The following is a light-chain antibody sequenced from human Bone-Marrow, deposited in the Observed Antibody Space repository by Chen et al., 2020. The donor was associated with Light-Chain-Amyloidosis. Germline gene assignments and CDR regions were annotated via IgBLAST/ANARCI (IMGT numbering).Light chain of an antibody. CDR3: QQYGTSPLT. V-gene: IGKV3-20*01. CDR2: GSS. CDR1: HTISSNY. Sequence: ELVLTQSPGTLSLSPGVGANLPCRASHTISSNYLTWYQQKFGQAPRLLIYGSSSRATGIPDRFTGSGSGTDFTLTINRLEPEDFAMYYCQQYGTSPLTVGGGTKVEIK. J-gene: IGKJ4*01.